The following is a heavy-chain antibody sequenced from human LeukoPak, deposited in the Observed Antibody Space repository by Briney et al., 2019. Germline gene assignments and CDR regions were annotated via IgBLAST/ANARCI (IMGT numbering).Heavy chain of an antibody. V-gene: IGHV4-30-2*01. D-gene: IGHD4-11*01. CDR2: SSHSESA. Sequence: SQTLSLTCTVSGGSISSGANYWSWIRQPPGRGLEWIGESSHSESAYYSPSLESRITIPVDRSKNQFSLKLKAVTAADTAIYYCARDGGTTSNPSHDTFAIWGQGTMVAVSS. CDR3: ARDGGTTSNPSHDTFAI. J-gene: IGHJ3*02. CDR1: GGSISSGANY.